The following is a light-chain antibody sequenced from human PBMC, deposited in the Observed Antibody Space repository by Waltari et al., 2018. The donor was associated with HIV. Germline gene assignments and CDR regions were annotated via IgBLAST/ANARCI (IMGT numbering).Light chain of an antibody. CDR3: QQYYGKSPMYT. J-gene: IGKJ2*01. Sequence: EIVMTQSPGILSVSPGESATLSCRASQNVNRELAWYQQRPGQSHRLLIFSTSTRAIGVPARFSGSGFGTEFTLTISSLQSEDFGVYYCQQYYGKSPMYTFGQGTKVEIK. CDR1: QNVNRE. V-gene: IGKV3-15*01. CDR2: STS.